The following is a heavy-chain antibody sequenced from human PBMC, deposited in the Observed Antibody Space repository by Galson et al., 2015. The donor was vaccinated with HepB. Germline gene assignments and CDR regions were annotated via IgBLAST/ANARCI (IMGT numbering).Heavy chain of an antibody. CDR1: GYSFTTYW. CDR3: ARHPPEYNYGDSRYYYGMDV. D-gene: IGHD5-18*01. V-gene: IGHV5-10-1*01. Sequence: QSGAEVKEPGESLRISCKGSGYSFTTYWISWVRQMPGKTLEWMGTIDPSDSYTNYSPSFQGHVTISADKSIPTAYLQWSSLKASDTAMYFCARHPPEYNYGDSRYYYGMDVWGQGTAVTVSS. CDR2: IDPSDSYT. J-gene: IGHJ6*02.